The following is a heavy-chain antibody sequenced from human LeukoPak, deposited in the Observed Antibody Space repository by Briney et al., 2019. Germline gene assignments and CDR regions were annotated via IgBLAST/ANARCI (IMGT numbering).Heavy chain of an antibody. J-gene: IGHJ2*01. CDR3: AKDQGTAIFGMIIPDWYFDL. CDR1: GFTFSGYS. V-gene: IGHV3-23*01. D-gene: IGHD3-3*01. CDR2: ISGGSNNI. Sequence: GGSLRLSCAASGFTFSGYSMSWVRQAPGKGPEWVSSISGGSNNINYAGSVKGRFTTSRDNSQNTLYLQMNSLRADDTAVYYCAKDQGTAIFGMIIPDWYFDLWGRGTLVTVSS.